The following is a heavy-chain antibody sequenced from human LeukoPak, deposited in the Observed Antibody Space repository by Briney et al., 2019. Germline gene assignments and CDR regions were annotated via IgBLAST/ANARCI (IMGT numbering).Heavy chain of an antibody. CDR1: GGTFSSYA. V-gene: IGHV1-69*04. D-gene: IGHD6-6*01. J-gene: IGHJ4*02. CDR3: ARGYSSSATPGYYFDY. CDR2: IIPILGIA. Sequence: GSSVXVSCKASGGTFSSYAISWVRQAPGQGLEWMGRIIPILGIANYAQKFQGRVTITADKSTSTAYMELSSLRSEDTAVYYCARGYSSSATPGYYFDYWGQGTLVTVSS.